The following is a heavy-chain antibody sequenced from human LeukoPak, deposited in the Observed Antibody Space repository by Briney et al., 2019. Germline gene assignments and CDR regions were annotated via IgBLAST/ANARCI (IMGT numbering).Heavy chain of an antibody. J-gene: IGHJ4*02. CDR2: IHYSGST. Sequence: PSETLSLTCTVSGGSISGFYWSWIRQPPGKGLEWIGYIHYSGSTNYNPSLKRRVIISLDTSKNQFSLRLSSVTAADTAVYYCARHARKRLTSNWDFWGQGTLVTVSS. D-gene: IGHD2-21*02. CDR3: ARHARKRLTSNWDF. CDR1: GGSISGFY. V-gene: IGHV4-59*08.